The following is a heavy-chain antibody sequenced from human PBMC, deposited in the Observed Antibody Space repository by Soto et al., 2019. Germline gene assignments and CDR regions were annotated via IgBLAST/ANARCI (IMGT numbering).Heavy chain of an antibody. CDR2: IIPIFGTA. CDR3: GSGHTRGQTDY. J-gene: IGHJ4*02. V-gene: IGHV1-69*01. D-gene: IGHD6-25*01. Sequence: VKVSCKASGGTFSSYAISWVRQAPGQGLEWMGGIIPIFGTANYAQKFQGRVTITADESTSTAYMELSSLRSEDTAVYYCGSGHTRGQTDYWGQGSLVTVSS. CDR1: GGTFSSYA.